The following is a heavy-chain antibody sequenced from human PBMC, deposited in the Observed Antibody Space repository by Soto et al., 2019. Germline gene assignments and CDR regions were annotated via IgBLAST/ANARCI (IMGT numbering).Heavy chain of an antibody. D-gene: IGHD6-13*01. CDR3: AKPPRYSSSWYGYFDY. CDR2: ISYDGSNK. Sequence: LRLSCAASGFTFSNYGMHWVRQAPGKGLEWVALISYDGSNKYYADSVKGRFTISRDNSKNTLYLQMNSLRAEDTAVYYCAKPPRYSSSWYGYFDYWGQGTLVTVSS. J-gene: IGHJ4*02. CDR1: GFTFSNYG. V-gene: IGHV3-30*18.